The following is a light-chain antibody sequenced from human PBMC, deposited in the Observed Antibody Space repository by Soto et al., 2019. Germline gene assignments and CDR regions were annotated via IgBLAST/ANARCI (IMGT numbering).Light chain of an antibody. CDR2: KAS. V-gene: IGKV1-5*03. J-gene: IGKJ2*01. CDR3: QQYNSYSMYT. Sequence: DIQMTQSPSTLSASVGDRATITCRASQNINTWLAWYQQKPGRAPKLLIYKASSLESGVPSRFSGSGSGTEFTLTISSLQPDDFATYYCQQYNSYSMYTFGQGTKLEIK. CDR1: QNINTW.